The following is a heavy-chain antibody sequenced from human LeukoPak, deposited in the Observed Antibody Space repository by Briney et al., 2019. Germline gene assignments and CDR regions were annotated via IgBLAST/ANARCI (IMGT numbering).Heavy chain of an antibody. CDR3: ARSYCSGGSCNWFDP. CDR1: GFTFSSYA. CDR2: ISYDGSNK. V-gene: IGHV3-30*04. J-gene: IGHJ5*02. D-gene: IGHD2-15*01. Sequence: GGSLRLSCAASGFTFSSYAMHWVRQAPGKGLEWVAVISYDGSNKYYADSVKGRFTISRDNSKNTLYLQMNSLSAEDTAVYYCARSYCSGGSCNWFDPWGQGTLVTVSS.